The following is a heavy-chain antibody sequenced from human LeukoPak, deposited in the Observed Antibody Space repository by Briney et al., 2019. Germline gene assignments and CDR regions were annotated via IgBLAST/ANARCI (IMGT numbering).Heavy chain of an antibody. V-gene: IGHV3-23*05. Sequence: GGSLRLSCAASGFTVSAHAMTWVRQAPGKGLEWVSSIGGSGKDTYFADSVKGRFTIYRDDSRNMVFLQMNSLSRDDTAVYYCARRGGSNGWGAFDVWGQGTTISVS. D-gene: IGHD6-19*01. CDR3: ARRGGSNGWGAFDV. CDR2: IGGSGKDT. CDR1: GFTVSAHA. J-gene: IGHJ3*01.